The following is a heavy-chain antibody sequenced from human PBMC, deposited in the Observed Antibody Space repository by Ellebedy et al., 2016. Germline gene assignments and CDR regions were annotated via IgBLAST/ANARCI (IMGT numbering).Heavy chain of an antibody. D-gene: IGHD3-16*01. Sequence: SETLSLXXTVSGYSISSGYYWGWIRQSPGKGLEWIGSIYRSGNTYYNPSLTSRVTISTDMSNNQFSLKVSSVTAADTAVYYCARDNGVRGEFDYWGQGTLVTVSS. V-gene: IGHV4-38-2*02. J-gene: IGHJ4*02. CDR1: GYSISSGYY. CDR3: ARDNGVRGEFDY. CDR2: IYRSGNT.